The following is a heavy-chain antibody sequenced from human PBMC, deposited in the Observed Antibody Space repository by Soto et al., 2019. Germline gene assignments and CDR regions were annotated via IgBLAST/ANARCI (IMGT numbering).Heavy chain of an antibody. V-gene: IGHV1-46*01. CDR3: ARERQQLGNYYYYGMDV. Sequence: ASVKVSCKASGYTFTSYYMHWVRQAPGQGLEWMGLINPSGGSTSYAQKFQGRVTMTRDTSTSTVYMELSSLRSEDTAVYYCARERQQLGNYYYYGMDVWGQGTTVTVSS. D-gene: IGHD6-13*01. J-gene: IGHJ6*02. CDR2: INPSGGST. CDR1: GYTFTSYY.